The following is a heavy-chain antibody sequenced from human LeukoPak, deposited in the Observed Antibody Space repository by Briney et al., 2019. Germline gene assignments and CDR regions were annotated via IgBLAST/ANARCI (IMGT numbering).Heavy chain of an antibody. D-gene: IGHD3-22*01. CDR3: ASLWYYDSSGYLYYFDY. CDR1: DGSIISSGYY. J-gene: IGHJ4*02. CDR2: IYYSGST. V-gene: IGHV4-39*01. Sequence: SETLPRSCTVADGSIISSGYYRSSIRQPPGKGLEWIGSIYYSGSTYYNPSLKSRVTISVDTSKNQFSLKLSSVTAADTAVYYCASLWYYDSSGYLYYFDYWGQGTLVTVSS.